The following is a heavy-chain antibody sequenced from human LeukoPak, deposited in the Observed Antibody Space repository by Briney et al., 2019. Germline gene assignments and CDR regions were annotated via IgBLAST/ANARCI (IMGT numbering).Heavy chain of an antibody. Sequence: SETLSLTCTVSGGSISSFYWSWIRQPPGKGLEWIGYIYYSGSTNYNPSLKSRVAISVDTSKNQFSLKLSSVTAADTAVYYCARHGTSGTNLNWFDPWGQGTLVTVSS. D-gene: IGHD1-1*01. CDR3: ARHGTSGTNLNWFDP. CDR1: GGSISSFY. V-gene: IGHV4-59*01. CDR2: IYYSGST. J-gene: IGHJ5*02.